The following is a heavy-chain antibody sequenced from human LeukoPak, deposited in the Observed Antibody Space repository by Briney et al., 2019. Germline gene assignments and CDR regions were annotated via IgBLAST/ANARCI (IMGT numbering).Heavy chain of an antibody. J-gene: IGHJ5*02. Sequence: GGSLRLSCAASGFTVSTNYMTWVRQAPGKGLEWVSVIYSGGSTNYADSVKGRFTISRDNSKNTVYLQMNSLRAEDTAVYYCAKDSQGDYYDSSGHTWGQGTLVTVSS. CDR3: AKDSQGDYYDSSGHT. CDR1: GFTVSTNY. CDR2: IYSGGST. V-gene: IGHV3-66*01. D-gene: IGHD3-22*01.